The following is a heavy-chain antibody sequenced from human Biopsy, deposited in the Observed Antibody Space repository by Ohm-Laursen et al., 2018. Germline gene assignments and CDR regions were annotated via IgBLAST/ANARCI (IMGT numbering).Heavy chain of an antibody. D-gene: IGHD2-21*02. CDR2: VTIYNGNI. CDR3: VGSPLRDGDPYCFES. CDR1: GHIFTYRY. J-gene: IGHJ4*02. Sequence: SSVTVSCKASGHIFTYRYLHWARQAPGQALEWLGWVTIYNGNIKYAQRFQDRLSITRHKSLHTAYMELGGLRTDDTAVYFCVGSPLRDGDPYCFESWGQGTLVTVSS. V-gene: IGHV1-45*02.